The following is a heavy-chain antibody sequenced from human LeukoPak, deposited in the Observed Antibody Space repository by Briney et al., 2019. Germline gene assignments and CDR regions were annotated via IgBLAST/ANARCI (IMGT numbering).Heavy chain of an antibody. J-gene: IGHJ4*02. CDR2: ISGSGGNT. CDR1: GFTFSTYA. Sequence: PGGSLRLSCAASGFTFSTYAMTWVRQAPGKGLEWVSSISGSGGNTYYADSVKGRFTISRYNSKNTLYLQMNSLRAEDTAVYYSAKPEVRYFDWLLYFDQWGQGTLVTVSS. V-gene: IGHV3-23*01. D-gene: IGHD3-9*01. CDR3: AKPEVRYFDWLLYFDQ.